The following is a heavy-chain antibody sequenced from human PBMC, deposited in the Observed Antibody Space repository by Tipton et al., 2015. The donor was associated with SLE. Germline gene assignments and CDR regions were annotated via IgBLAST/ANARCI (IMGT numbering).Heavy chain of an antibody. CDR2: ISYTGST. CDR3: ARSVLAYRSGGFDY. V-gene: IGHV4-38-2*02. J-gene: IGHJ4*02. D-gene: IGHD2-15*01. Sequence: TLSLTCTVSGFSISSGYYWGWIRQSPGKGLEWIGSISYTGSTFYSPSLKSRFTISLDTSKNHFSLRLISVTAADTAVYYCARSVLAYRSGGFDYWGQGTLVTVSS. CDR1: GFSISSGYY.